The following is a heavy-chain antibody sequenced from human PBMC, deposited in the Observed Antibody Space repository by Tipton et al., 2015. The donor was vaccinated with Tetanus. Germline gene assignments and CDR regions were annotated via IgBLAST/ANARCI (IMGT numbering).Heavy chain of an antibody. D-gene: IGHD3/OR15-3a*01. V-gene: IGHV4-61*01. CDR3: ARADWETIDY. J-gene: IGHJ4*02. CDR2: IYYSGST. CDR1: GGSVSSGSYY. Sequence: LSCTVSGGSVSSGSYYWSWIRQPPGKGLEWIGYIYYSGSTNYNPSLKSRVTISVDTSKNQFSLKLSSVTAADTAVYYCARADWETIDYWGQGTLVTVSS.